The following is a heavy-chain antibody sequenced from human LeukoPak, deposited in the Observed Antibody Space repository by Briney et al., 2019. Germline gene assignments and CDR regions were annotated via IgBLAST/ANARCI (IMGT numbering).Heavy chain of an antibody. Sequence: GGSLRLSCAASGFTFDDYGTSWVRQAPGKGLEWVSGINWNGGSTGYADSVKGRFTISRVNAKKSLYLQMNSLRAEDTALYHCARARSSSWYDWFDPWGQGTLVTVSS. V-gene: IGHV3-20*01. J-gene: IGHJ5*02. CDR2: INWNGGST. CDR1: GFTFDDYG. CDR3: ARARSSSWYDWFDP. D-gene: IGHD6-13*01.